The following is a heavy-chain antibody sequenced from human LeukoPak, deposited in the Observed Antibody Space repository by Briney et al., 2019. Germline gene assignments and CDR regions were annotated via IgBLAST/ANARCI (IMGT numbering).Heavy chain of an antibody. CDR3: AVGIIAAAGTLDY. Sequence: GGSLRLSCAASGFTVSSNYMSWVRQAPGKGLEWVSVIYSGGSTYYADSVKGRFTISRDNAKNSLYLQMNSLRAEDTAVYYCAVGIIAAAGTLDYWGQGTLVTVSS. J-gene: IGHJ4*02. CDR1: GFTVSSNY. CDR2: IYSGGST. D-gene: IGHD6-13*01. V-gene: IGHV3-53*01.